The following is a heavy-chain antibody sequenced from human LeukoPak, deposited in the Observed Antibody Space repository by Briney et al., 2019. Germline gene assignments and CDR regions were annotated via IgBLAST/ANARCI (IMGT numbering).Heavy chain of an antibody. D-gene: IGHD3-3*01. Sequence: GGSLRLSCAASGFTFSSYWMHWVRQAPGKGLEWVSGISWNSGSIGYADSVKGRFTISRDNAKNSLYLQMNSLRVEDTAVYYCARRGGWGQGTLVTVSS. CDR1: GFTFSSYW. CDR3: ARRGG. J-gene: IGHJ4*02. CDR2: ISWNSGSI. V-gene: IGHV3-74*01.